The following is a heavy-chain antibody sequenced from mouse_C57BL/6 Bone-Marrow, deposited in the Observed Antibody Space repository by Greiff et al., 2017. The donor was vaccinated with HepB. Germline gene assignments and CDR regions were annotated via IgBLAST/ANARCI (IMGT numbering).Heavy chain of an antibody. CDR1: GYTFTSYG. Sequence: QVQLQQSGAELARPGASVKLSCKASGYTFTSYGISWVKQRTGQGLEWIGEIYPRSGNTYYNEKFKGKATPTADKSSSTAYMELRSLTSEDSAVYFCASYYGSSLWFAYWGQGTLVTVSA. D-gene: IGHD1-1*01. V-gene: IGHV1-81*01. J-gene: IGHJ3*01. CDR3: ASYYGSSLWFAY. CDR2: IYPRSGNT.